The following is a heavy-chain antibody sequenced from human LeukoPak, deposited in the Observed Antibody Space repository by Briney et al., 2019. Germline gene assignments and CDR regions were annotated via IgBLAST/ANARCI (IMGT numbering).Heavy chain of an antibody. CDR1: GGSISSYY. CDR3: AGGRYQLRTDY. Sequence: PSETLSLTCTVSGGSISSYYWSWIRQPPGKGLEWIGYIYYSGNTNYNPSLKSRVTISVDTSKNQFSLKLSSVTAADTAVYYCAGGRYQLRTDYWGQGTLVTVSS. CDR2: IYYSGNT. D-gene: IGHD2-2*01. V-gene: IGHV4-59*01. J-gene: IGHJ4*02.